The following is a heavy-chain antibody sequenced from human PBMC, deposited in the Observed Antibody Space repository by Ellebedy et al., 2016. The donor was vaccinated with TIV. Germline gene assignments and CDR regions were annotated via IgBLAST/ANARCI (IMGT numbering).Heavy chain of an antibody. J-gene: IGHJ6*02. D-gene: IGHD2-21*02. CDR2: IDGGGST. V-gene: IGHV3-53*01. CDR3: AKDRTAWYGMDV. CDR1: GFSVSTNY. Sequence: GESLKISCAASGFSVSTNYISWVRQAPGKGLEWVSAIDGGGSTYYADSVKGRFTISRDNSKNTLYLQMNSLRADDTAVYYCAKDRTAWYGMDVWGQGTTVTVSS.